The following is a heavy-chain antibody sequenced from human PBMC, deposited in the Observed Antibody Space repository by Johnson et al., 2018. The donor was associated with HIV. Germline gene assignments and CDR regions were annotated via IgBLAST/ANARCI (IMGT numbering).Heavy chain of an antibody. D-gene: IGHD6-13*01. CDR1: GFTFNSYA. CDR2: IYSGGNT. J-gene: IGHJ3*02. CDR3: ARSGGYPNAFDM. V-gene: IGHV3-66*01. Sequence: EVQLVESGGGVVQPGRSLRLSCAASGFTFNSYAMNWVRQAPGKGLEWVSVIYSGGNTYYADSVKGRFTISRDKSKNSLFLQMNSLRVEDTAVYYCARSGGYPNAFDMWGQGTMVTVSS.